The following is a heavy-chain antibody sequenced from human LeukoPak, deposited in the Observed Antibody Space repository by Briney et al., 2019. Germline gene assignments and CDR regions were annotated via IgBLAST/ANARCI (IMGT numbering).Heavy chain of an antibody. CDR1: GFTFSNAW. J-gene: IGHJ4*02. D-gene: IGHD3-10*01. CDR2: ISSSGGST. V-gene: IGHV3-23*01. Sequence: GGSLRLSCAASGFTFSNAWMSWVRQAPGKGLEWVSGISSSGGSTYYADSVKGRFTISRDNSKNTLYLQMNSLRAEDTAVYYCAKVRRPYYGTHFDYWGQRTLVTVSS. CDR3: AKVRRPYYGTHFDY.